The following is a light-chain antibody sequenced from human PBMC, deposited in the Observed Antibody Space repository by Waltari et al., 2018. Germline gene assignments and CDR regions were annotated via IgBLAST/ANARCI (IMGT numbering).Light chain of an antibody. CDR1: SAHSYYT. J-gene: IGLJ3*02. V-gene: IGLV4-69*02. Sequence: QLVLTQSPSASASLGAPVKLTCTLSSAHSYYTIAGHPQQPERGLRFLMKLDNDGSHIKGDGIPDRFSGSSSGAERYLTISSLQPEDEADYYCQTWDTAIQMFGEGTKLTVL. CDR3: QTWDTAIQM. CDR2: LDNDGSH.